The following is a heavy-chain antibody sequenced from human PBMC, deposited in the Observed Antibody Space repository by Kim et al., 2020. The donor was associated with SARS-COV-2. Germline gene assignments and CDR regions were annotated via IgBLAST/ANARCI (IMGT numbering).Heavy chain of an antibody. Sequence: ETKFQGRVTMTRDTSTSTVYMELGSLRSEDTAVYYCARDDMIWSGYFLYWGQGTLVTVSS. D-gene: IGHD3-3*01. J-gene: IGHJ4*02. V-gene: IGHV1-46*01. CDR3: ARDDMIWSGYFLY.